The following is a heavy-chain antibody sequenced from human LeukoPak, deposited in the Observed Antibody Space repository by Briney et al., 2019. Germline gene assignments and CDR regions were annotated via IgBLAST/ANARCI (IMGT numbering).Heavy chain of an antibody. CDR1: GFTFSTFA. D-gene: IGHD2-8*02. CDR3: ATYRQVLLPFES. CDR2: IFPSGGDI. J-gene: IGHJ4*02. Sequence: GGSLRLSCAASGFTFSTFAMIWVRQPPGKGLEWVSSIFPSGGDIHYADSVRGRFTISRDNSKSTLSLQMNSLRAEDTAIYYCATYRQVLLPFESWGQGTLVTVSS. V-gene: IGHV3-23*01.